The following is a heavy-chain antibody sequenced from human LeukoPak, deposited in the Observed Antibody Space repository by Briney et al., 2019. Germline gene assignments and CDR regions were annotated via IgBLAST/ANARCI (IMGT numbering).Heavy chain of an antibody. V-gene: IGHV1-46*01. CDR2: INPSGGST. J-gene: IGHJ4*02. CDR1: GYTFITYY. D-gene: IGHD6-19*01. CDR3: ALAGTRTYLDY. Sequence: KPGASVKVSCKASGYTFITYYMYWVRQAPAQGLEWMGIINPSGGSTSYAQKFQGRVTMTRDTSTSTFYMELSSLRSEDTAVYYCALAGTRTYLDYWGQGTLVTVSS.